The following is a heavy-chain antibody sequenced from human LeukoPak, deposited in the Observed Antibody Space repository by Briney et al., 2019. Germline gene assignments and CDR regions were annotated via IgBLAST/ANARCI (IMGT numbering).Heavy chain of an antibody. CDR2: ISSSSSYI. J-gene: IGHJ3*02. V-gene: IGHV3-21*01. CDR3: ARDFGYLDALDI. Sequence: GGSLRLSCAASGFTFSSYSMNWVRQAPGKGLEWVSSISSSSSYIYYADSVKGRFTISRDNAKNSLYLQMNSLRAEDTAVYYCARDFGYLDALDIWRQGTMVTVSS. CDR1: GFTFSSYS. D-gene: IGHD3-10*01.